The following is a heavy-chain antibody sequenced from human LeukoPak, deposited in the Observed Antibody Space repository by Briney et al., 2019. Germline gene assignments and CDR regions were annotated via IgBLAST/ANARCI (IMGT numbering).Heavy chain of an antibody. CDR1: GYTFTSYG. Sequence: GSVKVSCKASGYTFTSYGISWVRQAPGQGLEWMGWISAYNGNTNYAQKLQGRVTMTTDTSTSTAYMELRSLRSDDTAVYYCARDCSSTSCFPDYYYYYMDVWGKGTTVTVSS. CDR3: ARDCSSTSCFPDYYYYYMDV. V-gene: IGHV1-18*01. D-gene: IGHD2-2*01. CDR2: ISAYNGNT. J-gene: IGHJ6*03.